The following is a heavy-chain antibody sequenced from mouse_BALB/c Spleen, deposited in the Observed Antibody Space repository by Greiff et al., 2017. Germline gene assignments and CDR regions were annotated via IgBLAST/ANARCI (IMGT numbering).Heavy chain of an antibody. J-gene: IGHJ1*01. CDR1: GFSLTSYG. V-gene: IGHV2-9*02. CDR3: ARDRGYYSYWYFDV. D-gene: IGHD1-1*01. CDR2: IWAGGST. Sequence: VQLQQSGPGLVAPSQSLSITCTVSGFSLTSYGVHCVRQPPGKGLEWLGVIWAGGSTNYNSALMSRLSISKDNSKSQVFLKMNSLQTDDTAMYYCARDRGYYSYWYFDVWGAGTTVTVSS.